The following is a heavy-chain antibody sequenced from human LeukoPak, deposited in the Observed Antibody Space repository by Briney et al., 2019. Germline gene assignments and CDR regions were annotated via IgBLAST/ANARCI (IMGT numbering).Heavy chain of an antibody. CDR1: GGSISSYY. Sequence: SETLSLTCTVSGGSISSYYWSWIRQPPGKGLEWIGYIYYSGSTNYIPSLKSRITISLDMSKNQYSLKLTSVTAADTTVYYCARDVGFFDIDYWGQGILVTVSS. CDR3: ARDVGFFDIDY. V-gene: IGHV4-59*12. CDR2: IYYSGST. D-gene: IGHD3-9*01. J-gene: IGHJ4*02.